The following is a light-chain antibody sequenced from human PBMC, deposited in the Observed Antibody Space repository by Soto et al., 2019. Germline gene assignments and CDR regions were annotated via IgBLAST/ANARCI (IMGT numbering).Light chain of an antibody. CDR1: QSVSSD. Sequence: EIVMTQSPATLSVSPGERASLSCRASQSVSSDLAWYQQKPGQAPRLLIYRASIRATGIPARFSGSGSGTECTLTITSLQSEDFAVYYCQQYNNWPPITFGPGTKVDIK. CDR3: QQYNNWPPIT. CDR2: RAS. J-gene: IGKJ3*01. V-gene: IGKV3-15*01.